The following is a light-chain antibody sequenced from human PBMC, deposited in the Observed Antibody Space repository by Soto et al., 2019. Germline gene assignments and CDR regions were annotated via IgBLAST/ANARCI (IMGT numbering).Light chain of an antibody. Sequence: QSALTQPASVSGAPGQSITISCTGTNSDVNYVSWHQQHPGKAPKLMIYEVINRSSGVSNRFSGSKSGNTASLTISGLQAEDEADYYCSSSTSSNPFVFGTGTKFAVL. J-gene: IGLJ1*01. CDR2: EVI. CDR1: NSDVNY. V-gene: IGLV2-14*01. CDR3: SSSTSSNPFV.